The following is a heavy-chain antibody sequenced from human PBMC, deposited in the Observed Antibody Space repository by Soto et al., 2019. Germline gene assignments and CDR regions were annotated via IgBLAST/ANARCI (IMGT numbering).Heavy chain of an antibody. CDR1: GYTFSSYG. V-gene: IGHV1-18*01. CDR3: ARSIAAAVDLDY. J-gene: IGHJ4*02. Sequence: QVQLVQSGAEVKKPGASVKVSCKASGYTFSSYGISWVRQAPGQGLEWMGWISAYNGNTNSAQKRQGRVTMTTDTPTSTAYMEVRSLRSDDTAVYYCARSIAAAVDLDYWGQGTLVTVSS. D-gene: IGHD6-13*01. CDR2: ISAYNGNT.